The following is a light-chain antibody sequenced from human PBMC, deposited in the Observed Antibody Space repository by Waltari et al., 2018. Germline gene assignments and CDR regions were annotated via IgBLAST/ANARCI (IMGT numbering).Light chain of an antibody. V-gene: IGLV4-69*01. CDR1: SGHNYG. CDR3: QTWDTGVRV. CDR2: VNRDGSH. Sequence: QVVLTQSPSAPASLGDSVKLTCTLSSGHNYGIAWHQQQPEKGPRYLMKVNRDGSHIKGDGIPDRFSGSSSGTERYLIISSLQSEDEADYFCQTWDTGVRVFGGGTKLTVL. J-gene: IGLJ3*02.